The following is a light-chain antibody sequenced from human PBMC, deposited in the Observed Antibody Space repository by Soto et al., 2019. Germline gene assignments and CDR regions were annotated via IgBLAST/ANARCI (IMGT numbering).Light chain of an antibody. V-gene: IGKV1-39*01. CDR2: AAS. CDR3: QQSYSTLTWT. Sequence: DIQMTQSPSPLSASVGDRVTITCRASQSISSYLNWYQQKPGKAPKLLIYAASNLQSGVPSRFSGSGSGTDFTLTISSLQPEDFATYYCQQSYSTLTWTFGQGTKVDIK. J-gene: IGKJ1*01. CDR1: QSISSY.